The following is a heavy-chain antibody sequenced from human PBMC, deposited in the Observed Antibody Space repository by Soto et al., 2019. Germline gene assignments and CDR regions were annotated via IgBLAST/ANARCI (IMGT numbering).Heavy chain of an antibody. J-gene: IGHJ4*02. CDR1: AVSEFRFSDQY. D-gene: IGHD2-15*01. CDR2: SRNRVNNFST. Sequence: VQVEESGGGLVLPGGSLRLSCTVSAVSEFRFSDQYMDWVRQAPGKGLEWVGRSRNRVNNFSTAYAASVQGRFTISRDESKNTVYLQMHSLKTDDPAVYYCSRVVPSAKSPDYWGQGTLVTVSS. CDR3: SRVVPSAKSPDY. V-gene: IGHV3-72*01.